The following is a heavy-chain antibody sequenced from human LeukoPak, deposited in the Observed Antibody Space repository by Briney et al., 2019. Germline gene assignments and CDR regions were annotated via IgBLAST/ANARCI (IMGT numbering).Heavy chain of an antibody. D-gene: IGHD3-3*01. J-gene: IGHJ3*02. Sequence: PGGSLRLSCAVSGFTSKNYGVSWVRQAPGKGLEWVSAISGGDDSTYYADSVKGRFTISRDNSKNTLYLQMNSLRAEDTAVFYCAKDSPILTIWGQGTMVTVSS. CDR2: ISGGDDST. CDR3: AKDSPILTI. V-gene: IGHV3-23*01. CDR1: GFTSKNYG.